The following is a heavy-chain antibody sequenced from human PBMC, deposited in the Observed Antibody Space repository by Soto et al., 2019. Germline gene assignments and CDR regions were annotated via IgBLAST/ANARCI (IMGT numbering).Heavy chain of an antibody. Sequence: GGSLRLSCAASGFTFSSYGMHWVRQAPGKGLEWVAVIWYDGSNKYYADSVKGRFTISRDNSKNTLYLQMNSLRAEDTAVYYCARATSGYDFRYYYYGMDVWGQGTTVTVSS. V-gene: IGHV3-33*01. CDR3: ARATSGYDFRYYYYGMDV. D-gene: IGHD5-12*01. CDR1: GFTFSSYG. J-gene: IGHJ6*02. CDR2: IWYDGSNK.